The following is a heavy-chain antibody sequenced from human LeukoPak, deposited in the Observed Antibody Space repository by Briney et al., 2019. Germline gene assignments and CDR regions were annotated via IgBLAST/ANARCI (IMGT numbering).Heavy chain of an antibody. J-gene: IGHJ6*02. Sequence: GASVKVSCKVSGYTLTELSMHWVRQAPGKGLEWMGGFDPEDGETIYAQKFQGRVTMTEDTSTDTAYMELSSLRSEDTAVYYCATDQGSGWVNLYYGMDVGGQGTTVTVSS. CDR1: GYTLTELS. CDR3: ATDQGSGWVNLYYGMDV. V-gene: IGHV1-24*01. D-gene: IGHD6-19*01. CDR2: FDPEDGET.